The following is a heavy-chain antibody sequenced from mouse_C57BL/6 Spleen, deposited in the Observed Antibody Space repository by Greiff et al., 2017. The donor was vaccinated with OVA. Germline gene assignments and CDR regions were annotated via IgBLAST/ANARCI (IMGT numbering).Heavy chain of an antibody. CDR1: GYTFTSYW. D-gene: IGHD2-1*01. CDR3: AREGGGYGNYFDY. V-gene: IGHV1-72*01. Sequence: VQLQQPGAELVKPGASVKLSCKASGYTFTSYWMHWVKQRPGRGLERIGRIDPNSGGTKYNEKFKSKATLTVDKPSSTAYMQLSSLTSEDSAVYYCAREGGGYGNYFDYWGQGTTLTVSS. J-gene: IGHJ2*01. CDR2: IDPNSGGT.